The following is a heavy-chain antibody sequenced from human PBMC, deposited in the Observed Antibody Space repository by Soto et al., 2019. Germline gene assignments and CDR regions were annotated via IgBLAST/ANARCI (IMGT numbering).Heavy chain of an antibody. CDR3: AVAGLPFEY. D-gene: IGHD6-19*01. V-gene: IGHV1-2*02. CDR2: INPNSGDT. CDR1: GYTFTGYY. J-gene: IGHJ4*02. Sequence: QVQLVQSGAEVKKPGASVKVSCKASGYTFTGYYIHWVRQAPGQGLEWMALINPNSGDTNYAQKFQGSVTVTRDTSINTVYMEVTSLRFDDTAVYYCAVAGLPFEYWGQGTLVTVFS.